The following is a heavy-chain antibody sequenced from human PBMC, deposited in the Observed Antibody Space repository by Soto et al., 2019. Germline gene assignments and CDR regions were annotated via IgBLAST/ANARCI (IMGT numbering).Heavy chain of an antibody. CDR2: ISYDGSNK. Sequence: PGGSLRRSCAASGFTFSSYAMHWVRQAPGKGLEWLAVISYDGSNKYHADSVKGRFTISRDNSKNMLYLQMNSLRAEDTAVYYCAREGTRAGARDNWLDSWGQGTLVTISS. V-gene: IGHV3-30-3*01. CDR3: AREGTRAGARDNWLDS. CDR1: GFTFSSYA. J-gene: IGHJ5*01. D-gene: IGHD1-26*01.